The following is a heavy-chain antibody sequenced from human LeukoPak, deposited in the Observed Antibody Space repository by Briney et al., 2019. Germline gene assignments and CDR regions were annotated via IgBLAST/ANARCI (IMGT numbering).Heavy chain of an antibody. J-gene: IGHJ4*02. CDR3: AKERLRFLEWLPLDY. CDR2: IWYDGSNK. V-gene: IGHV3-33*06. CDR1: GFTFSSYG. Sequence: GGSLRLSCAASGFTFSSYGMHWVRQAPGKGLEWVAVIWYDGSNKYYADSVKGRFTTSRDNSKNTLYLQMNSLRAEDTAVYYCAKERLRFLEWLPLDYWGQGTLVTVSS. D-gene: IGHD3-3*01.